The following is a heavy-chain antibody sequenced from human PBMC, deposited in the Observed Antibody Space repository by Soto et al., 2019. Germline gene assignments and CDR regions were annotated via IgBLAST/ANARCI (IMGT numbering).Heavy chain of an antibody. Sequence: EVQLVESGGGLVKPGGSLRLSCAFSGFTFSSCTMNWVRQAPGKGLGWVSSISSSGSMYYADSVKGRFTISRDNAKNSLYLQMNSLRAEDTAVYYCAREVQPVVRREYDYWGQGTLVTVSS. V-gene: IGHV3-21*01. D-gene: IGHD1-1*01. CDR3: AREVQPVVRREYDY. CDR1: GFTFSSCT. J-gene: IGHJ4*02. CDR2: ISSSGSM.